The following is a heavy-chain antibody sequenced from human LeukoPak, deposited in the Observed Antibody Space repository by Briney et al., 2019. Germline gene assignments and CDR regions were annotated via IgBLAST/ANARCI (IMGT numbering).Heavy chain of an antibody. J-gene: IGHJ4*02. CDR1: GFTFSSYS. V-gene: IGHV3-21*01. Sequence: PGGSLRLSCAASGFTFSSYSMNWVRQAPGKGLEWVSSISSSSSYIYYADSVKGRFTISRDNAKNSLYLQMNSLRAEDTAVYFCASSPSEWLLYGGNEYDYWGRGTLVTVSS. D-gene: IGHD3-3*01. CDR3: ASSPSEWLLYGGNEYDY. CDR2: ISSSSSYI.